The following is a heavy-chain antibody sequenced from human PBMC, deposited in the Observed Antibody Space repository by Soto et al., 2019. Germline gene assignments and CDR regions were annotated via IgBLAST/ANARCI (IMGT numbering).Heavy chain of an antibody. J-gene: IGHJ4*02. V-gene: IGHV3-21*01. CDR3: ARPLHYYDGSGYSAY. Sequence: GGSLRLSCAASGFTFSIFSMNWVRQAPGKGLEWVSSISGTSDYISYADSVKGRFTISRDNAKNSLYLQMNSLRAEDTAVYYCARPLHYYDGSGYSAYWGQGTLVTVSS. D-gene: IGHD3-22*01. CDR1: GFTFSIFS. CDR2: ISGTSDYI.